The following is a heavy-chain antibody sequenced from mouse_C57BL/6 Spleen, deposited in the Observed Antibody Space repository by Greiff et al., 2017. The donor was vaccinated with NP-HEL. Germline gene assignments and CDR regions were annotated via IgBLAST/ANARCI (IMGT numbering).Heavy chain of an antibody. CDR3: ATAQYDYYGWYFDV. CDR1: GYTFTSYW. J-gene: IGHJ1*03. CDR2: IYPGSGST. D-gene: IGHD1-1*02. Sequence: VQLQQPGAELVKPGASVKMSCKASGYTFTSYWITWVKQRPGQGLEWIGDIYPGSGSTNYNEKFKGKATLTADTSSSTAYMQLSRLTSEDSAVYYCATAQYDYYGWYFDVWGTGTTVTVSS. V-gene: IGHV1-55*01.